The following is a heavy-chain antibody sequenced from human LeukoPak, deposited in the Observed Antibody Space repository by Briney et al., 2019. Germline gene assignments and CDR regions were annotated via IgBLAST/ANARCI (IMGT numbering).Heavy chain of an antibody. J-gene: IGHJ4*02. V-gene: IGHV3-23*01. Sequence: GGSLRLTCAAYGCTFSSYSMSWIRQAPEKGLEWVSTISGSGGGTYYADSVKGRFTISRDDSKNTLYLQMNSMRADATAVYYCVKDVGRYRNDCFDYWGQGTLVTVSS. D-gene: IGHD1-26*01. CDR2: ISGSGGGT. CDR1: GCTFSSYS. CDR3: VKDVGRYRNDCFDY.